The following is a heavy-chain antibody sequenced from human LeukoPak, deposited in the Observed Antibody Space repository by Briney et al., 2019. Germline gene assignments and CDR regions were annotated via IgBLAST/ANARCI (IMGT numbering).Heavy chain of an antibody. J-gene: IGHJ6*03. CDR3: AKGMYYYGSGFYYMDV. Sequence: AGGSLRLSCAASGFTFSSYGMHWVRQAPGKGLEWVAFIRYDGSNKYYADSVKGRFTISRDNSKNTLYLQMNSLRAEDTAVYYCAKGMYYYGSGFYYMDVWGKGTTVTISS. CDR2: IRYDGSNK. V-gene: IGHV3-30*02. D-gene: IGHD3-10*01. CDR1: GFTFSSYG.